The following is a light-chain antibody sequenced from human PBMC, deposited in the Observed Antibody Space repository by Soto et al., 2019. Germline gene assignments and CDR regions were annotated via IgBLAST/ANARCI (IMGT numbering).Light chain of an antibody. V-gene: IGLV1-40*01. CDR2: GDT. CDR3: QSYDSSLSALYV. Sequence: QSVLTQPPSVSGAPGQRITISCTGSRSNIGAGYEVHWYQQLPGTAPKLLIYGDTNRPSGVPDRFSGSKSGTSASLAITGLQAEDEADYYCQSYDSSLSALYVFGTGTKLTVL. J-gene: IGLJ1*01. CDR1: RSNIGAGYE.